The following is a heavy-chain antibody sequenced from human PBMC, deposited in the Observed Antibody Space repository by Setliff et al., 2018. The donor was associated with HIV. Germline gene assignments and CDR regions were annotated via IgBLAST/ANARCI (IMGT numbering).Heavy chain of an antibody. J-gene: IGHJ3*02. CDR1: GYTFTSYD. CDR2: MNPNSGNT. CDR3: ARGSSYSSCWYVFRPQALNDAFDI. D-gene: IGHD6-13*01. Sequence: ASVKVSCKASGYTFTSYDVNWVRQATGQGLEWMGWMNPNSGNTGYAQKFQGRVTMTRNTSISTAYMELSSLRSEDTAVYYCARGSSYSSCWYVFRPQALNDAFDIWAQGTMVTVSS. V-gene: IGHV1-8*02.